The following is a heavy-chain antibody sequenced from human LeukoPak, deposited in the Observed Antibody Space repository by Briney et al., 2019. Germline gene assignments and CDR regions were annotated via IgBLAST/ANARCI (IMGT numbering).Heavy chain of an antibody. CDR2: ISYDGSNK. CDR1: GFTFSSYA. J-gene: IGHJ4*02. D-gene: IGHD6-13*01. CDR3: ARDSRSSSLK. V-gene: IGHV3-30*04. Sequence: PGGSLRLSCAASGFTFSSYAMPWVRQAPGKGLEWVAVISYDGSNKYYADSVKGRFTISRDNSKNTLYLQMNSLRAEDTAVYYCARDSRSSSLKWGQGTLVTVSS.